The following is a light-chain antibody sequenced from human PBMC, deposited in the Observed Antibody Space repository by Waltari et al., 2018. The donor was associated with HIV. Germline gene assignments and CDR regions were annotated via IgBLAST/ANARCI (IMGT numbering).Light chain of an antibody. CDR1: KLEHNY. Sequence: SYELTQPPSVSVSPVQTASLTCSGHKLEHNYTCWYQQKTDQSPLLVIYRDYKRPSGIPERFSGSISGNTATLTIRGTQAMDEADYYCQTWDSNTYVFGPGTKVTVL. V-gene: IGLV3-1*01. CDR3: QTWDSNTYV. J-gene: IGLJ1*01. CDR2: RDY.